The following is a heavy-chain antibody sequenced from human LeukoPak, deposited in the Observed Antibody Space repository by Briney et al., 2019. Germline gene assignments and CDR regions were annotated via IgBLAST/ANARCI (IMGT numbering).Heavy chain of an antibody. J-gene: IGHJ4*02. CDR3: ARVGSPPHYYDILTGYYIAGTILPYFDY. V-gene: IGHV4-61*01. CDR2: IYYSGST. D-gene: IGHD3-9*01. Sequence: SETLSLTCTVSGGSISSGSYYWSWIRQPPGKGLEWIGYIYYSGSTNYNPSLKSRVTISVDTSKNQFSLKLSSVTAADTAVYYCARVGSPPHYYDILTGYYIAGTILPYFDYWGQGTLVTVSS. CDR1: GGSISSGSYY.